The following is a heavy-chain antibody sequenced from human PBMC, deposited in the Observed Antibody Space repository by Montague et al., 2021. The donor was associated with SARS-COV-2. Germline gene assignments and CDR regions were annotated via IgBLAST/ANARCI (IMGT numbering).Heavy chain of an antibody. Sequence: SETLSLTCAVSGGFISSSNWWSWVRQPPGKGLEWIGEIYHSGSTNYNPSLKSRVTISVDKSKNQFSLKLSSVTAADTAVYYCARVGASYDFLLTYGMDVWGQGTTVTVSS. CDR3: ARVGASYDFLLTYGMDV. CDR2: IYHSGST. V-gene: IGHV4-4*02. D-gene: IGHD3-3*01. J-gene: IGHJ6*02. CDR1: GGFISSSNW.